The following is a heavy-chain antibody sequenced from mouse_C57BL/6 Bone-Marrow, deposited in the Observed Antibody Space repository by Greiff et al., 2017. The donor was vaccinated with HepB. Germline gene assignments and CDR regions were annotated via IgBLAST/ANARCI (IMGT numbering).Heavy chain of an antibody. CDR2: IYPGSGST. CDR3: AIWLLRFDY. J-gene: IGHJ2*01. CDR1: GYTFTSYW. D-gene: IGHD2-2*01. Sequence: QVHVKQPGAELVKPGASVKMSCKASGYTFTSYWITWVKQRPGQGLEWIGDIYPGSGSTNYNEKFKSKATLTVDTSSSTAYMQLSSLTSEDSAVYYCAIWLLRFDYWGQGTTLTVSS. V-gene: IGHV1-55*01.